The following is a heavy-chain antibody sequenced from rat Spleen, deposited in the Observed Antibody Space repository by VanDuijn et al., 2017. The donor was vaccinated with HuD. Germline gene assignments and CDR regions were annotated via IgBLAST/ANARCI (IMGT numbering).Heavy chain of an antibody. CDR1: GYSIASSYR. V-gene: IGHV3-3*01. Sequence: EVQLQESGPGLVKPSQSLSLTCSVTGYSIASSYRWTWIRKFPGSRLAWMGYIDRAGNTNYNPSLKSRISITRNTSKKQFFLQVNSVTTEDTATYYCAGWDTIAAMDAWGQEASVTVAS. D-gene: IGHD1-2*01. J-gene: IGHJ4*01. CDR3: AGWDTIAAMDA. CDR2: IDRAGNT.